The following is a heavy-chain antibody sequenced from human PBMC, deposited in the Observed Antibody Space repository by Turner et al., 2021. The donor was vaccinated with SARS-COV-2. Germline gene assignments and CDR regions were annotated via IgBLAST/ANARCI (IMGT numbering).Heavy chain of an antibody. CDR2: IYYSGST. J-gene: IGHJ6*02. V-gene: IGHV4-39*01. CDR1: VGSISSSTYY. Sequence: QLQLQESGPGLVKPSETRSFSCPVPVGSISSSTYYWGWIRQHPGKGLVWIGNIYYSGSTYYNPSLKSRVTISVDTSKNQFSLKLSSVTAADTAVYYCARLMDTAMDYYGMDVWGQGTTVTVSS. CDR3: ARLMDTAMDYYGMDV. D-gene: IGHD5-18*01.